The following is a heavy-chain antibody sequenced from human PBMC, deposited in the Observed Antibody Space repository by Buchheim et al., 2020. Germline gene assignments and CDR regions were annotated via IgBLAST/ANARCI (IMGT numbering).Heavy chain of an antibody. Sequence: EVQLVESGGGLVQPGGSPRLSCAASGFTFSDHYMDWVRQAPGKGLEWVGRTRNKANSYTTEYAASVKGRFTISRDDSKNSLYLQMNSLKTEDTAVYYCARSGYSYGDYWGQGTL. J-gene: IGHJ4*02. CDR1: GFTFSDHY. D-gene: IGHD5-18*01. CDR3: ARSGYSYGDY. V-gene: IGHV3-72*01. CDR2: TRNKANSYTT.